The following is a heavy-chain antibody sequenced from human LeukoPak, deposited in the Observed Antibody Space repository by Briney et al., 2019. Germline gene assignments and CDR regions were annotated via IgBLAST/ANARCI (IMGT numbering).Heavy chain of an antibody. Sequence: GGSLRLSCAASGFTFSNYAMNWVRQAPGKGLEWVSLITSGGSTYYADSVKGRFTISRDNSKNTLYLQMNSLRAEDTAVYYCAKKIGGVYAFDIWGQGTMVTVSS. CDR3: AKKIGGVYAFDI. CDR1: GFTFSNYA. CDR2: ITSGGST. D-gene: IGHD3-16*01. J-gene: IGHJ3*02. V-gene: IGHV3-23*01.